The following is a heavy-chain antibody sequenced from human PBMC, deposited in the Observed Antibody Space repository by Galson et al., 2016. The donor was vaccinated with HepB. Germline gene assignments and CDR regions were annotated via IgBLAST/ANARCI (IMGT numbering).Heavy chain of an antibody. CDR2: INHSGST. CDR1: GASVSSESYY. Sequence: ATLSLTCSVSGASVSSESYYWNWIRQPPGKGLEWIGDINHSGSTNYNPSLKDRLTMSVDTSKNQFSLNLTSVTAADTALYYCARGLRPSSLFKMYYFGMDVWGQGPPVTVSS. CDR3: ARGLRPSSLFKMYYFGMDV. D-gene: IGHD5-12*01. J-gene: IGHJ6*02. V-gene: IGHV4-61*01.